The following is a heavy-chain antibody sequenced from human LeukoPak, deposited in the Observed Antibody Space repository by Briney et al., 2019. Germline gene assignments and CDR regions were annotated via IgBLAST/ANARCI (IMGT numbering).Heavy chain of an antibody. V-gene: IGHV4-31*03. D-gene: IGHD1-26*01. J-gene: IGHJ5*02. CDR3: ARGGISRRDQPPGVWFDP. CDR1: GGSISSGGNY. Sequence: PSQTLSLTCNVSGGSISSGGNYRSWIRQHPGKGLEWIGHISYSGSTYYNPSLKSRVTISADTSKNQFSLKLNSVTAADTAVYLCARGGISRRDQPPGVWFDPWGQGTLVTVSS. CDR2: ISYSGST.